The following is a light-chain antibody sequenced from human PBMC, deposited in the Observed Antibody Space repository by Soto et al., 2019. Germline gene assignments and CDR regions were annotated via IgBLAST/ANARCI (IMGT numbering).Light chain of an antibody. CDR3: QQYRNDWT. V-gene: IGKV1-5*01. CDR2: DAS. Sequence: DIQMTQSPSTLSASVGDRVTITCRASQSISSWLAWYQQKPGKAPKLLIYDASSLESGVPSRFSGSGSGTEFTLTISSLQPDDFATYYCQQYRNDWTFGQGTKVEIK. J-gene: IGKJ1*01. CDR1: QSISSW.